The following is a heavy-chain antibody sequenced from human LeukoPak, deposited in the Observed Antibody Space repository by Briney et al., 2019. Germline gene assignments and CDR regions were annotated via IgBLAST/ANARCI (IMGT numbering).Heavy chain of an antibody. J-gene: IGHJ4*02. CDR2: MNPNSGNT. CDR1: GGTFSSYA. D-gene: IGHD4-17*01. CDR3: ARGPYGDYSEAYFDY. Sequence: GASVKVSCKASGGTFSSYAISWVRQAPGQGLEWMGWMNPNSGNTGYAQKFQGRVTITRNTSISTAYMELSSLRSEDTAVYYCARGPYGDYSEAYFDYWGQGTLVTVSS. V-gene: IGHV1-8*03.